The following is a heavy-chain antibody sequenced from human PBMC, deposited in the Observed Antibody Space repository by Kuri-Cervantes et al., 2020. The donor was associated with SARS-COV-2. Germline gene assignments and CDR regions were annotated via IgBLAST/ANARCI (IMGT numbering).Heavy chain of an antibody. D-gene: IGHD1-26*01. V-gene: IGHV3-30*18. CDR2: ISYDGSNK. Sequence: AGCLTPSCAPSGFTLSSYGTHWVRQAPGKGLEWVAVISYDGSNKYYTDSVKGRFTISRANSKNTLYLQMNSLRAEDTAVYYCAKEYSGSWGYGYWGQGTLVTVSS. CDR1: GFTLSSYG. CDR3: AKEYSGSWGYGY. J-gene: IGHJ4*02.